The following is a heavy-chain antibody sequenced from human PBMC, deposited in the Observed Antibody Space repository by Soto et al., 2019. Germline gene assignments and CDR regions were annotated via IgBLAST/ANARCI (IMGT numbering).Heavy chain of an antibody. CDR2: IYSGGST. Sequence: EVQLVESGGGLVQPGGSLRLSCAASGFTVSTKYMSWVRQAPGKGLEWVSVIYSGGSTFYADSVRGRFTISRDNSTNTISLQMNSLRAEDTAVDYCARDPWATDYWGQGTLVTVSS. CDR3: ARDPWATDY. CDR1: GFTVSTKY. D-gene: IGHD3-16*01. V-gene: IGHV3-66*01. J-gene: IGHJ4*02.